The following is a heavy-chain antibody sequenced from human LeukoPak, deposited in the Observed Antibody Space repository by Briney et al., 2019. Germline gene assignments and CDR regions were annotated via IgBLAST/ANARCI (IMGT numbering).Heavy chain of an antibody. CDR1: GFTFSDYY. J-gene: IGHJ3*02. Sequence: GGSLRLSCAASGFTFSDYYMSWIRQAPGKGLEWVSYISSSGSTIYYADSVKGRFTISRDNAKNSLYLQMNSLRAEDTAVYYCARDKFWSDYYDSSGGGYAIWGQGTMVTVSS. CDR3: ARDKFWSDYYDSSGGGYAI. D-gene: IGHD3-22*01. V-gene: IGHV3-11*04. CDR2: ISSSGSTI.